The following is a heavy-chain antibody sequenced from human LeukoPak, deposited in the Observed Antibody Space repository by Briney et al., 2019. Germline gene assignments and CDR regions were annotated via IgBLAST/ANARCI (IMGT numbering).Heavy chain of an antibody. CDR3: ARDNYYDSSGPYYYYGMDV. CDR1: GVSISSSNW. CDR2: IYHSGST. J-gene: IGHJ6*02. D-gene: IGHD3-22*01. V-gene: IGHV4-4*02. Sequence: SETLSLTCTVSGVSISSSNWRSWVRQPPGKGLEWIGEIYHSGSTNYNPSLKSRVTISVDKSKNQFSLKLSSVTAADTAVYYCARDNYYDSSGPYYYYGMDVWGQGTTVTVSS.